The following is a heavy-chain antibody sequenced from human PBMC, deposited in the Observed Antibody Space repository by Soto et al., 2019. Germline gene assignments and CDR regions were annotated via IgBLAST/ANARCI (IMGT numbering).Heavy chain of an antibody. J-gene: IGHJ4*02. Sequence: TLSLTCTVSGGSISSSSYYWGWIRQPPGKGLEWIGSIYYSGSTYYNPSLKSRVTISVDTSKNQFSLKLSSVTAADTAVYYCASSGSYYSTFDYWGQGTLVTVSS. CDR3: ASSGSYYSTFDY. D-gene: IGHD1-26*01. CDR1: GGSISSSSYY. CDR2: IYYSGST. V-gene: IGHV4-39*01.